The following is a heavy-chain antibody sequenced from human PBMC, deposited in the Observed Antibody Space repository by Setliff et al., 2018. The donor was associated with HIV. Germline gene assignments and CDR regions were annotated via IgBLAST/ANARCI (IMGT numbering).Heavy chain of an antibody. J-gene: IGHJ4*02. CDR3: ARVWAMQQLVHGY. D-gene: IGHD6-6*01. V-gene: IGHV3-30*06. CDR1: GFTFSSYC. Sequence: GGSLRLSCAASGFTFSSYCMHWVRQAPGKGLEWVAYISYDGSSKYYADSVKGRFTISRDKSKSTLYLQMNSLRVEDTAVYYCARVWAMQQLVHGYWGQGTLVTVSS. CDR2: ISYDGSSK.